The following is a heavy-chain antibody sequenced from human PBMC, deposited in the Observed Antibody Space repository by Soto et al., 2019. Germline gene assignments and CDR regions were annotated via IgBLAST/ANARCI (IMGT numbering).Heavy chain of an antibody. CDR2: ISGSGGST. CDR1: GFTFSNYA. V-gene: IGHV3-23*01. CDR3: AKDGGRSWGGCSSTSCYEFDY. Sequence: EVQLLESGGGLVQPGGSLRLSCAASGFTFSNYAMNWVRQAPGEGLEWVSAISGSGGSTYYADSVKGRFTISRDNSKNTLFLQMNSLRAEDTAVYYCAKDGGRSWGGCSSTSCYEFDYWGQGTLVTVSS. J-gene: IGHJ4*02. D-gene: IGHD2-2*01.